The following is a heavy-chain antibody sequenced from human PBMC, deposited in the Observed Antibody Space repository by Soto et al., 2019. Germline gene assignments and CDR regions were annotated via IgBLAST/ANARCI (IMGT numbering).Heavy chain of an antibody. D-gene: IGHD2-2*01. CDR1: GFRFDTYS. Sequence: PGGSLRLSCAASGFRFDTYSMNWVRQAPGKGLEWVAYISTTSSTIYYADSVKGRFTVSRDNARNSLYLQMDSLRDEDTAVYYCAREKIVLAPAAVRWFDPWGQGTLVTVS. V-gene: IGHV3-48*02. CDR2: ISTTSSTI. CDR3: AREKIVLAPAAVRWFDP. J-gene: IGHJ5*02.